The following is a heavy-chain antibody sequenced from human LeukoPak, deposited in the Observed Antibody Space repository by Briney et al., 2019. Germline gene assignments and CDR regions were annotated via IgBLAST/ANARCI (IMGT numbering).Heavy chain of an antibody. Sequence: SETLSLTCAVYGGSFSGYYWSWIRQPPGKGLEWIGEINHSGSTNYNPSLKSRVTISVDTSKNQFSLKLSSVTAADTAVYYCARDAPSLPHSSWPPLAAYFDYWGQGTLVTVSS. CDR1: GGSFSGYY. V-gene: IGHV4-34*01. CDR3: ARDAPSLPHSSWPPLAAYFDY. D-gene: IGHD6-13*01. CDR2: INHSGST. J-gene: IGHJ4*02.